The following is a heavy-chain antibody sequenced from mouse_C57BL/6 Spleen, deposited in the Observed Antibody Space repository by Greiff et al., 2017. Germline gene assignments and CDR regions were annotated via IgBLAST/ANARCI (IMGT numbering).Heavy chain of an antibody. V-gene: IGHV1-50*01. Sequence: VQLQQPGAELVKPGASVKLSCKASGYTFTSYWMQWVKQRPGQGLEWIGEIDPSDSYTNYNQKFKGKATLTVDTSSSTAYMQLSSLTSEDAAVYYCARGRRGGGFDYWGQGTTLTVSS. CDR3: ARGRRGGGFDY. CDR1: GYTFTSYW. J-gene: IGHJ2*01. CDR2: IDPSDSYT. D-gene: IGHD2-12*01.